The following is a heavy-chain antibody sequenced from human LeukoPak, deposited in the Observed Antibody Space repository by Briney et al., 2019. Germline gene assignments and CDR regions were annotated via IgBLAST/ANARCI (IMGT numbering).Heavy chain of an antibody. J-gene: IGHJ6*03. V-gene: IGHV4-59*01. D-gene: IGHD3-16*02. CDR1: GGSISNYY. Sequence: SETLSLTCTVSGGSISNYYWSWIRQPPGKGLEWMGHIYYSGSTNYNPSLKSRVSISVDTSKNQFSLRLSSVTAADTAVYYCARVAPELEARYYYYMDVWGKGTTVPVSS. CDR3: ARVAPELEARYYYYMDV. CDR2: IYYSGST.